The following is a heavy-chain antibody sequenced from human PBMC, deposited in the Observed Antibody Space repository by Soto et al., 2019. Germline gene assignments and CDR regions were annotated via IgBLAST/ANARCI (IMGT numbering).Heavy chain of an antibody. D-gene: IGHD3-16*01. J-gene: IGHJ5*02. CDR1: GGFLSESY. CDR2: INHVGGT. Sequence: PSETLSLTCAVYGGFLSESYLTWIRQPPGKGLECIGEINHVGGTNYNPSLKSRVTMSVDTSQNQFSLRLISVTAADTAMYFCVRIRYQLPSSVLWLDPWGQGTPVTVSS. CDR3: VRIRYQLPSSVLWLDP. V-gene: IGHV4-34*01.